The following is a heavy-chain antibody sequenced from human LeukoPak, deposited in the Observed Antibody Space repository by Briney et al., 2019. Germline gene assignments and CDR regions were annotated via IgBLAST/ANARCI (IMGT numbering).Heavy chain of an antibody. Sequence: SVKVSCKASGGTFSSYAISWVRQAPGQGLEWMGGIIPIFGTANYAQKFQGRVTITADKSTSTAYMELSSLRSDDTAVYYCARHTSWYPNDYWGQGTLVTVSS. V-gene: IGHV1-69*06. D-gene: IGHD1-14*01. CDR2: IIPIFGTA. CDR1: GGTFSSYA. CDR3: ARHTSWYPNDY. J-gene: IGHJ4*02.